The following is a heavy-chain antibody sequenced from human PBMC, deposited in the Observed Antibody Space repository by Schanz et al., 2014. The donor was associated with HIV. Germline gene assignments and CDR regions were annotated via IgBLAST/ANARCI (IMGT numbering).Heavy chain of an antibody. J-gene: IGHJ6*02. CDR1: GFIFSSYG. Sequence: QVQLVESGGGVVQPGRSLRLSCAASGFIFSSYGMYWVRQAPGKGLEWVAVIWYDGSNKYYGDSVKGRFTISRDNSKNTLYLQMNSLRAEDTAVYYCAKEGPTVTPGYYYGMDVWGQGTTVTVSS. D-gene: IGHD4-17*01. CDR3: AKEGPTVTPGYYYGMDV. CDR2: IWYDGSNK. V-gene: IGHV3-33*06.